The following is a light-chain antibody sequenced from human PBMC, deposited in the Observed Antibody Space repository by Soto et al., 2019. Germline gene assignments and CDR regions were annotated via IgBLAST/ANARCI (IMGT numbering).Light chain of an antibody. J-gene: IGKJ1*01. Sequence: EIVLTQSPGTLSLSPGERATLSCRASQSVNSSYLAWYLQKRGHASRLLIYGASSRATGIPGRFSGSGSETDCTLTISRLEPEESAVYYCQQYGSSSWTFGQGTKVEIK. CDR1: QSVNSSY. V-gene: IGKV3-20*01. CDR2: GAS. CDR3: QQYGSSSWT.